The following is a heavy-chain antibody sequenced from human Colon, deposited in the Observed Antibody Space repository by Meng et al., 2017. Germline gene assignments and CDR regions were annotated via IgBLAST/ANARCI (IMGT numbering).Heavy chain of an antibody. CDR2: SRNKAKGYNT. CDR3: AREGLSRRDFDS. D-gene: IGHD2/OR15-2a*01. CDR1: GFNFNDHY. J-gene: IGHJ5*01. Sequence: SGAASGFNFNDHYMDWVRQAPGKGLEWVGRSRNKAKGYNTEYAASVKGRFTLSRDESKNSLSLQMNSLKSEDTAVYYCAREGLSRRDFDSWGQGTLVTVSS. V-gene: IGHV3-72*01.